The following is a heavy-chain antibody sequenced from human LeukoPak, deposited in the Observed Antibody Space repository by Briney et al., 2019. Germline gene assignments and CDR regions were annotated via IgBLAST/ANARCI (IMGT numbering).Heavy chain of an antibody. CDR1: GFSFSDYY. CDR3: ARDRATMIVVPRGAFDI. J-gene: IGHJ3*02. D-gene: IGHD3-22*01. V-gene: IGHV3-11*04. Sequence: SGGSLRLSCAASGFSFSDYYMSWIRQAPGMGLEWISYISRSGITIKYADSVKGRFTISRDNTKNSLYLQMNSLRAEDTALYYCARDRATMIVVPRGAFDIWGQGTMVTVSS. CDR2: ISRSGITI.